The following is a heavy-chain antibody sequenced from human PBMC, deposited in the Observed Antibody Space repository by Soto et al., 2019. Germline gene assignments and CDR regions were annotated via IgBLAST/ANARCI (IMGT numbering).Heavy chain of an antibody. J-gene: IGHJ6*02. V-gene: IGHV3-72*01. CDR2: IRNKNKSYTT. Sequence: GSLRLSCAASGFTFSDHYMDWVRQAPGKGLEWVGRIRNKNKSYTTEYAASVKGRFTISRDDSKNSVYLQMNSLKIEYTAVYYCVRATAGNPPPYYCGMDVWGQGTKVT. CDR1: GFTFSDHY. D-gene: IGHD3-16*01. CDR3: VRATAGNPPPYYCGMDV.